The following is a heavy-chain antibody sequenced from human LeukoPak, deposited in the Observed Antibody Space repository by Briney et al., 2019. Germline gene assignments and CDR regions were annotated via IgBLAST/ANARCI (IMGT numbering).Heavy chain of an antibody. J-gene: IGHJ4*02. D-gene: IGHD1-26*01. V-gene: IGHV4-34*01. Sequence: PSETLSLTCALYGGSFSGYYWSWIRQPPGKGLEWIGEINHSGSTNYNPSLKSRVTISVDTSKNQFSLKLSSVTAADTAVYYCARGPEWELHYFDYWGQGTLVTVSS. CDR3: ARGPEWELHYFDY. CDR2: INHSGST. CDR1: GGSFSGYY.